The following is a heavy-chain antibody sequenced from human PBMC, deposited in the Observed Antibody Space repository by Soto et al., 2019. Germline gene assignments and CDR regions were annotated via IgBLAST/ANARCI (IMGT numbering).Heavy chain of an antibody. Sequence: PGESLKISCKGSGYSFTSYWVSWVRQMPGKGLEWMGRIDPSDSYTNYSPSFQGHVTISADKSISTAYLQWSSLKASDTAMYYCASEYYDSSGYSLPWGQGTLVTVSS. CDR1: GYSFTSYW. CDR2: IDPSDSYT. V-gene: IGHV5-10-1*01. D-gene: IGHD3-22*01. CDR3: ASEYYDSSGYSLP. J-gene: IGHJ5*02.